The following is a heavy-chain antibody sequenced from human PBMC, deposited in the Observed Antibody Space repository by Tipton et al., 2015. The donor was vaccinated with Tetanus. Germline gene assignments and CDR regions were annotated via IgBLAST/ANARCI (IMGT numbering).Heavy chain of an antibody. CDR2: ISYDGSNK. CDR3: AREYSTTWGVVGCFDP. CDR1: GFNFSSFA. D-gene: IGHD2-2*01. V-gene: IGHV3-30-3*01. J-gene: IGHJ5*02. Sequence: RSLRLSCAASGFNFSSFAMHWVRQAPGKGLEWVALISYDGSNKYYADSVKDRFTITRDNSKNTLYVQMNSRRAEDMAVYYCAREYSTTWGVVGCFDPWGQGTLVTVSS.